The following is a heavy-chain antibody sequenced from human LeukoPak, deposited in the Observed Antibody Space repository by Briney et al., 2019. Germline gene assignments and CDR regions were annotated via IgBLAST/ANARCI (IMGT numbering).Heavy chain of an antibody. D-gene: IGHD2-2*01. V-gene: IGHV3-7*01. Sequence: GGSLRLSCAGSGFTFSRHWMSWVRQAPGKGLEWVANIKEDGSEKYYVDSVKGRFTISRDNAKNSLYLQMNSLRAEDTAVYYCARAYAPYHFDYWGQGTLVTVSS. CDR1: GFTFSRHW. CDR3: ARAYAPYHFDY. CDR2: IKEDGSEK. J-gene: IGHJ4*02.